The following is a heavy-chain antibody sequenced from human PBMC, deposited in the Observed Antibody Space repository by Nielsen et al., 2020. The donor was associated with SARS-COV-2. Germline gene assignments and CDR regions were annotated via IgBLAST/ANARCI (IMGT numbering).Heavy chain of an antibody. CDR3: ARRLEDYVWGSYRYTGSGYYYGMDV. Sequence: GSLRLSCAVYGGSFSGYYWSWIRQPPGKGLEWIGEIYHSGSTNYNPSLKSRVTISVDTSKNQFSLKLSSVTAADTAVYYCARRLEDYVWGSYRYTGSGYYYGMDVWGQGTTVTVSS. CDR2: IYHSGST. CDR1: GGSFSGYY. D-gene: IGHD3-16*02. J-gene: IGHJ6*02. V-gene: IGHV4-34*01.